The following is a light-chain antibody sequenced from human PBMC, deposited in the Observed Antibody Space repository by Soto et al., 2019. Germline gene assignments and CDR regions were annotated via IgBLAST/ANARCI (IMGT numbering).Light chain of an antibody. V-gene: IGLV2-23*01. CDR1: SSDVGSYNL. CDR3: CSYAGSTTLVL. CDR2: EGS. Sequence: QSALTQPASVSGSPGQSITISCTGTSSDVGSYNLVSWYQQHPGKAPKLMIYEGSKRPSGVSNRFSGSKSGNTAFLTISGLQAEDEADYYCCSYAGSTTLVLFGGGTKVTVL. J-gene: IGLJ2*01.